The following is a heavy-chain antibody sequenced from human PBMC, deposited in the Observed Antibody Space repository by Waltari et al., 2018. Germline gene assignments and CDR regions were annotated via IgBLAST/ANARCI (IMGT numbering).Heavy chain of an antibody. CDR1: GVSIRSGGYF. Sequence: QVQLQESGPGLVKPSQTLSLTCHVSGVSIRSGGYFWSWVRQPAGKGLEWIGRVYSAGNTDYNPSLKSRATVSVDTSKNQFFLRLTFMAAADAAVYYCASFREYYDSSGNYFGAFDTWGQGTKVTVSS. J-gene: IGHJ3*02. CDR3: ASFREYYDSSGNYFGAFDT. D-gene: IGHD3-22*01. CDR2: VYSAGNT. V-gene: IGHV4-61*02.